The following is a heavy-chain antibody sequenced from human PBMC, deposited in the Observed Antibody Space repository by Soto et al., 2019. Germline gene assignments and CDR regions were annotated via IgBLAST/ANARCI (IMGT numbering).Heavy chain of an antibody. J-gene: IGHJ3*02. V-gene: IGHV1-18*01. CDR3: ARDSGRALAVAGLHDAFDI. D-gene: IGHD6-19*01. CDR2: ISAYNGNT. CDR1: GYTFTSYG. Sequence: QVQLVQSGAEVKKPGASVKVSCKASGYTFTSYGISWVRQAPGQGIEWMGWISAYNGNTNYAQKLQGRVTMTTDTSTSTAYMELRSLRSDDTAVYYCARDSGRALAVAGLHDAFDIWGQGTMVTVSS.